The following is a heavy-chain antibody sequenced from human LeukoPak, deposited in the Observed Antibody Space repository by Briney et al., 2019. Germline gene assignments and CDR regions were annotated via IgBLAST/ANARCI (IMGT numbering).Heavy chain of an antibody. CDR3: RLGSSGYDYFDY. V-gene: IGHV4-34*08. Sequence: LRLSCAASGFTFSDYYMSWIRQAPGKGLEWVGEINHSGSTNYNPSLKSRVTISVDTSKNQFSLKLSSVTAADTAVYYCRLGSSGYDYFDYWGQGTLVTVSS. D-gene: IGHD3-22*01. CDR2: INHSGST. J-gene: IGHJ4*02. CDR1: GFTFSDYY.